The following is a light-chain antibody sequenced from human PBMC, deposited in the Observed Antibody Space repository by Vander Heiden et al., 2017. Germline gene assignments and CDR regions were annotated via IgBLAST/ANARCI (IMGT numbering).Light chain of an antibody. CDR1: NSDVGSYNL. Sequence: QSVLTQPASVSGSPGQSITISCTGTNSDVGSYNLVVWYQQHAGKVPKVMIYEVNQRPSGVSNRFSGSKSGNTASLTISGLQAEDEADYYCSSYASNSRWVFGGGTKLTVL. J-gene: IGLJ3*02. CDR2: EVN. CDR3: SSYASNSRWV. V-gene: IGLV2-23*02.